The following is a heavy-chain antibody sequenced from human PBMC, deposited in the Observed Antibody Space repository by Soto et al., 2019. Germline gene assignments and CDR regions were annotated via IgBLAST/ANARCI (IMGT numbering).Heavy chain of an antibody. CDR2: ISAYNGNT. CDR1: GYTLTSYG. CDR3: ARDQYYDFWSGYYVKGDGYYYYYGMDV. Sequence: ASVKVSCKASGYTLTSYGVSWVRQAPGQGLEWMGWISAYNGNTNYAQKLQGRVTMTTDTSTSTAYMELRSLRSDDTAVYYCARDQYYDFWSGYYVKGDGYYYYYGMDVWGQGTTVTVSS. V-gene: IGHV1-18*01. D-gene: IGHD3-3*01. J-gene: IGHJ6*02.